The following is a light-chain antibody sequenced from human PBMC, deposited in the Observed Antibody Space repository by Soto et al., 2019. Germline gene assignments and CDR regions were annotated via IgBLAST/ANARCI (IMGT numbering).Light chain of an antibody. CDR2: DTS. J-gene: IGKJ5*01. Sequence: EIVLTQSPGTLSLSPGERATLSCRASQSVSNNFLAWYQQRPGQAPRLLIYDTSTRATGIPARFSGSGSGTEFTLTISSLQSEDFAVYYCQQYNNWPPITFGQGTRLENK. CDR1: QSVSNN. CDR3: QQYNNWPPIT. V-gene: IGKV3-15*01.